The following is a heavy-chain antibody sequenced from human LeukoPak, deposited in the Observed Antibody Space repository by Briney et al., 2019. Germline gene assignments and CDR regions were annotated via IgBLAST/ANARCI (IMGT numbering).Heavy chain of an antibody. Sequence: SETLSLTCAVYGGSFSGYYWSWIRQPPGKGLEWIGEINHSGSTNYNPSLKSRVTISVDTSKNQFSLKLSSVTAADTAVYYCARGITASRPTPLNRYYYYYYMDVWGKGTTVTVSS. CDR3: ARGITASRPTPLNRYYYYYYMDV. V-gene: IGHV4-34*01. D-gene: IGHD5-24*01. CDR1: GGSFSGYY. J-gene: IGHJ6*03. CDR2: INHSGST.